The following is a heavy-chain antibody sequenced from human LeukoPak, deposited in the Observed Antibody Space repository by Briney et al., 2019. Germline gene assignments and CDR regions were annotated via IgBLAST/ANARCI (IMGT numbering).Heavy chain of an antibody. J-gene: IGHJ3*02. CDR2: ITGNGDAA. CDR3: ARGGNVWSGYPTDAFDI. V-gene: IGHV3-23*01. CDR1: GFIFTNYA. Sequence: GGSLRLSCAASGFIFTNYAMSWVRQAPGKGLGWVSTITGNGDAAYYADSVKGRFTISRDNSKNTLYLQMNSLRAEDTAVYYCARGGNVWSGYPTDAFDIWGQGTMVTVSS. D-gene: IGHD3-3*01.